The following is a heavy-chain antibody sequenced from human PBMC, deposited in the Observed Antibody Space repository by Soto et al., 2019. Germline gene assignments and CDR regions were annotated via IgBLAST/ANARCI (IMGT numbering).Heavy chain of an antibody. CDR2: ISGSGGST. Sequence: EVQLLESGGGLVQPGGSLRLSCAASGFTFSSYAMSWVRQAPGKGLEWVSAISGSGGSTYYADSVKGRFTISRDNSKNTLYLQMNSLRDEDTAVYYCAKARLWFGERDGMDVWGQGTTVTVSS. V-gene: IGHV3-23*01. D-gene: IGHD3-10*01. CDR3: AKARLWFGERDGMDV. CDR1: GFTFSSYA. J-gene: IGHJ6*02.